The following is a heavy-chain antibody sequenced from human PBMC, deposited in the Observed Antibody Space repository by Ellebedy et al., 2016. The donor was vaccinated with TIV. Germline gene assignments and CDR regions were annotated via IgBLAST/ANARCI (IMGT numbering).Heavy chain of an antibody. V-gene: IGHV3-73*01. CDR2: IRSKANSYAT. CDR3: TRLVDCSGGSCYLHFED. Sequence: PGGSLRLSCAASGFTSSGSAIHWVRQASGKGLEWVGRIRSKANSYATAYAASVEGRFGISRDDSENTAYLQMNSLKTEDTAVYYCTRLVDCSGGSCYLHFEDWGQGTLVTVSS. D-gene: IGHD2-15*01. J-gene: IGHJ4*02. CDR1: GFTSSGSA.